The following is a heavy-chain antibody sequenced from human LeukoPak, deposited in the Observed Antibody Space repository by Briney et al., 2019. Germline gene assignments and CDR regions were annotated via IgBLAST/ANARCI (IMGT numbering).Heavy chain of an antibody. Sequence: ASVKVPCKASGYTFTSYGISWVRQAPGQGLEWMGWISAYNGNTNYAQKLQGRVTMTTDTSTSTAYMELRSLRSDDTAVYYCARAPEPLRYFLFDPWGQGTLVTVSS. D-gene: IGHD3-9*01. CDR1: GYTFTSYG. CDR3: ARAPEPLRYFLFDP. CDR2: ISAYNGNT. J-gene: IGHJ5*02. V-gene: IGHV1-18*01.